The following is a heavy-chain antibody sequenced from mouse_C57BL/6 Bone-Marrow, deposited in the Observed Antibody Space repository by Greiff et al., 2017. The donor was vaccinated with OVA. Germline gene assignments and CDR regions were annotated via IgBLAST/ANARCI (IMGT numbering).Heavy chain of an antibody. V-gene: IGHV6-3*01. Sequence: EVKLMESGGGLVQPGGSMKLSCVASGFTFSNYWMNWVRQSPEKGLEWVAQIRLKSDNYATHYAESVKGRFTISRDDSKSSVYLQMNNLRAEDTGIYYCTGLYGYFDYWGQGTTLTVSS. CDR2: IRLKSDNYAT. D-gene: IGHD1-1*02. CDR1: GFTFSNYW. J-gene: IGHJ2*01. CDR3: TGLYGYFDY.